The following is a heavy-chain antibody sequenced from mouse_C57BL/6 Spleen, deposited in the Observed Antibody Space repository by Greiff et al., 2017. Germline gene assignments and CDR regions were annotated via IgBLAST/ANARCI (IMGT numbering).Heavy chain of an antibody. CDR1: GFTFSSYA. CDR3: TREGRTGAEYYFDY. V-gene: IGHV5-9-1*02. J-gene: IGHJ2*01. CDR2: ISSGGDYI. D-gene: IGHD3-3*01. Sequence: EVKLVESGEGLVKPGGSLKLSCAASGFTFSSYAMSWVRQTPEKRLEWVAYISSGGDYIYYADTVKGRFTISRDNARNTLYLQKSSLKSEDTAMYYCTREGRTGAEYYFDYWGQGTTLTVSS.